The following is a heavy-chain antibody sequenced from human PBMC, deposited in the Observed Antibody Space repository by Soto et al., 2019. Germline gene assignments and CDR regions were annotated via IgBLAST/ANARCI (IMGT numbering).Heavy chain of an antibody. D-gene: IGHD2-2*01. J-gene: IGHJ4*02. Sequence: SETLSLTCAVSGGSISNGGYSWTWIRQPPGKGLEWIGYMYHSGSTYYNPSLKSRVTISIDRSKNQFSLKLSSVTAADTAVCYCDRLEVHWGQAILVSVPS. CDR2: MYHSGST. V-gene: IGHV4-30-2*01. CDR3: DRLEVH. CDR1: GGSISNGGYS.